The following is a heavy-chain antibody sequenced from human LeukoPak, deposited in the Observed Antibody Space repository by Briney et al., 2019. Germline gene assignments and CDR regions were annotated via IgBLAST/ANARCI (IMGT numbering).Heavy chain of an antibody. CDR1: GYTFTTYG. J-gene: IGHJ4*02. Sequence: ASVKVSCKASGYTFTTYGVSWVRQAPGQGLEWMGWISGNNGNTNYAQKLQGRVTMTTDTSTTTAYMELRSLRSDDTAMYYCARTSRDPSGSYYIYWGQGTLVTVSS. CDR2: ISGNNGNT. V-gene: IGHV1-18*01. CDR3: ARTSRDPSGSYYIY. D-gene: IGHD3-10*01.